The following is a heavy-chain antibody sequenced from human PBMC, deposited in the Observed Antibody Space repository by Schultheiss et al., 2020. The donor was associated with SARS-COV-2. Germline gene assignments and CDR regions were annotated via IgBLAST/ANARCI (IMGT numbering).Heavy chain of an antibody. D-gene: IGHD1-26*01. CDR3: ARDALDGVWELQVDY. V-gene: IGHV3-13*05. Sequence: GGSLRLSCAASGFTFSSYGMHWVRQAPGKGLEWVSAIGTAGDPYYPGSVKGRFTISRENAKNSLYLQMNSLRAEDTAVYYCARDALDGVWELQVDYWGQGTLVTVSS. CDR1: GFTFSSYG. CDR2: IGTAGDP. J-gene: IGHJ4*02.